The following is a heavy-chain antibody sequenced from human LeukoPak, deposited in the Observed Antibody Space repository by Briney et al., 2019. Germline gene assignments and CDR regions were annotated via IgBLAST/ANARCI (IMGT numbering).Heavy chain of an antibody. J-gene: IGHJ4*02. CDR2: IIPILGIA. D-gene: IGHD4-17*01. CDR1: GGTFSTYA. V-gene: IGHV1-69*04. CDR3: ARDTVEDLPPHGQTSLGY. Sequence: GASVKVSCKASGGTFSTYAISWVRQAPGQGLEWMGRIIPILGIANYAQKFQGRVTITADKSTSTAYMELSSLRSEDTAVYYCARDTVEDLPPHGQTSLGYWGQGTLVTVSS.